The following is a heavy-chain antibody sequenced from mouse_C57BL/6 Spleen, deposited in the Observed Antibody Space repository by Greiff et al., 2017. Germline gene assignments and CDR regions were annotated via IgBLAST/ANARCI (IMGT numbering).Heavy chain of an antibody. CDR3: ARSHYYGSSRLDY. J-gene: IGHJ2*01. D-gene: IGHD1-1*01. Sequence: EVQLQQSGPELVKPGASVKISCKASGYTFTDYYMNWVKQSHGKSLEWIGDINPNNGGTSYNQKFKGKATLTVDKSSSTAYMELRSLTSEDSAVYYCARSHYYGSSRLDYWGQGTTLTVSS. V-gene: IGHV1-26*01. CDR1: GYTFTDYY. CDR2: INPNNGGT.